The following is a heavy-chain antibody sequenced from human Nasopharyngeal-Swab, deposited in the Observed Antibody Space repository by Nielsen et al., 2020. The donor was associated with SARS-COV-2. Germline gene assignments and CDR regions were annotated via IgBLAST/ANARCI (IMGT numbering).Heavy chain of an antibody. J-gene: IGHJ4*02. CDR3: ARDQASIAAMAY. Sequence: SVKVSCKASGGTFSSYAISWVRQAPGQGLEWMGGIIPIFGTANYAQKFQGRVTITADKSTSTAYMELSSLRSEDTAVYYCARDQASIAAMAYWGQGTLVTVSS. CDR1: GGTFSSYA. CDR2: IIPIFGTA. D-gene: IGHD6-13*01. V-gene: IGHV1-69*06.